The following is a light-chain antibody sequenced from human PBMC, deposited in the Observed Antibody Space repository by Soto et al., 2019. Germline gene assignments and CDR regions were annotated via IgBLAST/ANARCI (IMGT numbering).Light chain of an antibody. Sequence: QSVLTQPASVSGSPGQSITISCTGTSSDVGGYNYVSWYQQHPGKAPKLMIYEVSNRPSGVSNRFSGSKSGTSASLAISERQAEDEAEDDGASWDDRLSGLYVFGTGTKLTVL. J-gene: IGLJ1*01. CDR2: EVS. V-gene: IGLV2-14*01. CDR3: ASWDDRLSGLYV. CDR1: SSDVGGYNY.